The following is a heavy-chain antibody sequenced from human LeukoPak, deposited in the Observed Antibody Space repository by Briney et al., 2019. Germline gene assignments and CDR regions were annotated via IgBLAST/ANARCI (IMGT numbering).Heavy chain of an antibody. J-gene: IGHJ6*03. CDR3: TKYLDRDSYYMDV. CDR1: GFIFADYA. Sequence: GRSLRLSCAASGFIFADYAMHWVRQAPGRGLEWVSGITWNSAIAGYADSVRGRFTISRDNTKNLLCLQMNTLTTEDTALYYCTKYLDRDSYYMDVWGKGTTVIVSS. CDR2: ITWNSAIA. V-gene: IGHV3-9*01. D-gene: IGHD3-22*01.